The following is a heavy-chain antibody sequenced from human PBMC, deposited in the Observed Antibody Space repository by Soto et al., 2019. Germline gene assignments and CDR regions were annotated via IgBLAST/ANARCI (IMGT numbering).Heavy chain of an antibody. D-gene: IGHD2-15*01. CDR3: VRGGGGGLFDP. CDR1: GFTFSDYY. Sequence: GGSLRLSCASSGFTFSDYYMSWIRQAPGKGLEWLSYISPGSRYPAYADSVKGRLTISRDNARRFLSLQMNSLTVDDTAIYYCVRGGGGGLFDPWGQGSMVTVSS. V-gene: IGHV3-11*06. J-gene: IGHJ5*02. CDR2: ISPGSRYP.